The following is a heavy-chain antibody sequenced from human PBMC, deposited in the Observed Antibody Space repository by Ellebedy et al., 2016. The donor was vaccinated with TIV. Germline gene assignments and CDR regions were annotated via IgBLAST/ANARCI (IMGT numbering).Heavy chain of an antibody. CDR3: GRMVYYDSSGYLSDY. D-gene: IGHD3-22*01. Sequence: AASVKVSCKASGGTFSSYAISWVRQAPGQGLEWMGRNIPFLGLANYAQKFQGRVTITADKSTNTAYMELRSLRSEDTAAYYCGRMVYYDSSGYLSDYWGQGTLVTVSS. V-gene: IGHV1-69*04. J-gene: IGHJ4*02. CDR2: NIPFLGLA. CDR1: GGTFSSYA.